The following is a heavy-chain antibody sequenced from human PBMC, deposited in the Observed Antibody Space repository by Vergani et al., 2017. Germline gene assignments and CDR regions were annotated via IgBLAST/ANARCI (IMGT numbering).Heavy chain of an antibody. D-gene: IGHD3-16*01. J-gene: IGHJ3*02. CDR1: GFTFSSYA. CDR3: AKTPLHYVRDAFDI. Sequence: QVQLVESGGGVVQPGRSLRLSCAASGFTFSSYAMHWVRQAPGKGLEWVAVISYDGSNKYYADSVKGRFTISRDNSKNTLYLQMNSLRAEDTAVYYCAKTPLHYVRDAFDIWGQGTMVTVSS. V-gene: IGHV3-30-3*02. CDR2: ISYDGSNK.